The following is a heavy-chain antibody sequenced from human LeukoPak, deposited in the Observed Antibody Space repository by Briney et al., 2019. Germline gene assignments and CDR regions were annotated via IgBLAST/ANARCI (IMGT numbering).Heavy chain of an antibody. CDR2: IYHSGST. D-gene: IGHD4-17*01. Sequence: PSETLSLTCTVSGGSISSGGYYWSWIRQPPGKGLEWIGYIYHSGSTYYNPSLKSRVTISVDTSKNQFSLKLSSVTAADTAVYYCARRNYGDYGFDYWGQGTLVTVSS. V-gene: IGHV4-30-2*01. CDR1: GGSISSGGYY. CDR3: ARRNYGDYGFDY. J-gene: IGHJ4*02.